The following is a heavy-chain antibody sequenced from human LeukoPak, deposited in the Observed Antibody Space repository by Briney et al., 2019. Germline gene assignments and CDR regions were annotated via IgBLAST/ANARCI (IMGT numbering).Heavy chain of an antibody. D-gene: IGHD7-27*01. V-gene: IGHV3-7*01. CDR2: IKEDGSAI. CDR1: VFTYSFYC. Sequence: GVPVTLPCAASVFTYSFYCMSWLRQAPVKGLEWVANIKEDGSAIYSMDSVKGRFTISRENAKNSVYLQMNSLRGEDTAVYYCARDFWGSGDYWGQGALATVSS. J-gene: IGHJ4*02. CDR3: ARDFWGSGDY.